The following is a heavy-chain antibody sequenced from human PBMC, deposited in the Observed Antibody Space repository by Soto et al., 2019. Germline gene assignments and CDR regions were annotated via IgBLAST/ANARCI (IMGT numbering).Heavy chain of an antibody. CDR3: AGYYYHTSGAFDP. CDR2: INPSGD. Sequence: QVQLVQSGAEVKKPEASVRVSCKASGYTSTNYYMHWVRQAPGQGLEWMGMINPSGDSYAQKFRGPITMTRDTSTSTVYLDLSSLRSEDTAVYYCAGYYYHTSGAFDPWGQGTLVTVSS. J-gene: IGHJ5*02. CDR1: GYTSTNYY. D-gene: IGHD3-22*01. V-gene: IGHV1-46*01.